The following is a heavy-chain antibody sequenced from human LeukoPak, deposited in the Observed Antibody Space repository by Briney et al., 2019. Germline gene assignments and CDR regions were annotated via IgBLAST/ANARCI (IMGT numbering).Heavy chain of an antibody. CDR2: IHYSGST. Sequence: SETLSLTCTVSGGSISSSSYYWGWIRQPPGKGLEWIGSIHYSGSTYYNSSLKSRVTISVDTSKNQFSLQLNSVTPEDTAVYYCARGTYKDGPSWKYYFDYWGQGTLVTVAS. CDR1: GGSISSSSYY. D-gene: IGHD1-1*01. V-gene: IGHV4-39*01. CDR3: ARGTYKDGPSWKYYFDY. J-gene: IGHJ4*02.